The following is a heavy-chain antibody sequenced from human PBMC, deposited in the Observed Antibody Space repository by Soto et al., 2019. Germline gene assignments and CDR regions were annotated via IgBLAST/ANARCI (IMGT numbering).Heavy chain of an antibody. Sequence: PSVKVSCKASGGTFSSYAISWVRQAPGQGLEWMGGIIPTFGTANYAQKFQGRVTITADKSTSTAYMELSSLRSEDTAVYYCARWFGEGVYGMDVWGQGTTVTVSS. CDR3: ARWFGEGVYGMDV. V-gene: IGHV1-69*06. CDR2: IIPTFGTA. CDR1: GGTFSSYA. D-gene: IGHD3-10*01. J-gene: IGHJ6*02.